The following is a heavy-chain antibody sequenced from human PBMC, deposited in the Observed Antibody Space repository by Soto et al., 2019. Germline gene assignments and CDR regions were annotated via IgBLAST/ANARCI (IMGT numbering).Heavy chain of an antibody. D-gene: IGHD3-16*01. CDR1: GFSLTTRGVG. CDR3: AHIPNYYQYDWFDP. V-gene: IGHV2-5*02. CDR2: IYWDDDK. J-gene: IGHJ5*02. Sequence: QITLKESGPTLVKPTQTLTLTCTFSGFSLTTRGVGVGWIRQPPGKALECLALIYWDDDKRYSPSLQSRLSNXKXTXXNQVVLTMTNVHPVDTATYYCAHIPNYYQYDWFDPWGQGTLVSVSS.